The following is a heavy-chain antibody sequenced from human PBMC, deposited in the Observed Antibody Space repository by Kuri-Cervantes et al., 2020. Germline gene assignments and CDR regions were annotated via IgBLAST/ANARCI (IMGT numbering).Heavy chain of an antibody. CDR3: ARRSGYYYGMDV. Sequence: GGSLRLSCAASGFTDTSNYMSWVRQAPGKGLEWVSVIFGGGSTYYADSVKGRFTISRDNSKDTLYLQMNNLRAEDTAVYYCARRSGYYYGMDVWGQGTTVTVSS. CDR1: GFTDTSNY. D-gene: IGHD6-19*01. CDR2: IFGGGST. V-gene: IGHV3-66*01. J-gene: IGHJ6*02.